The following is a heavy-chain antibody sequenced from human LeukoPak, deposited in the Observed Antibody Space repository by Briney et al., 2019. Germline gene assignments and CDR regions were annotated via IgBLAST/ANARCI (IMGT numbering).Heavy chain of an antibody. CDR3: ASRYYYDSSGSIGATDAFDI. D-gene: IGHD3-22*01. Sequence: SVKVSCKASGGTFSSYAISWVRQAPGQGLEWMGGIIPIFGTANYAQKFQGRVTITADESTSTAYMELSSLRSEDTAVYYCASRYYYDSSGSIGATDAFDIWGQGTMVTVSS. V-gene: IGHV1-69*01. CDR2: IIPIFGTA. CDR1: GGTFSSYA. J-gene: IGHJ3*02.